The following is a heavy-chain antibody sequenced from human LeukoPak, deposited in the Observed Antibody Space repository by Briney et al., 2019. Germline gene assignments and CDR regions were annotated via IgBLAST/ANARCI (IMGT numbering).Heavy chain of an antibody. CDR1: GGSFSGYY. J-gene: IGHJ3*02. CDR2: INHSGST. V-gene: IGHV4-34*01. Sequence: KPSETLSLTCAVYGGSFSGYYWSWIRQPPGKGLEWIGEINHSGSTNYNPSLKSRVTISVDTSKNQFSLKLSSVTAADTAVYYCARGARPPPETSFDIWGQGTMVTVSS. CDR3: ARGARPPPETSFDI. D-gene: IGHD1-1*01.